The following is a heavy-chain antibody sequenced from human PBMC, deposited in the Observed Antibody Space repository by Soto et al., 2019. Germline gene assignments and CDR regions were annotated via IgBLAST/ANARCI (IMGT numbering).Heavy chain of an antibody. Sequence: TSETLSLTCIVSGGSISSGGFFWTWIRQHPGRGLEWIGYISYSGSTYYNPSLRSRVILSVDTSKSQFSLKLSSVTAADTAVYYCARYYDSRGYYDWFDPWGRGTLVTVSS. CDR2: ISYSGST. CDR3: ARYYDSRGYYDWFDP. CDR1: GGSISSGGFF. J-gene: IGHJ5*02. D-gene: IGHD3-22*01. V-gene: IGHV4-31*03.